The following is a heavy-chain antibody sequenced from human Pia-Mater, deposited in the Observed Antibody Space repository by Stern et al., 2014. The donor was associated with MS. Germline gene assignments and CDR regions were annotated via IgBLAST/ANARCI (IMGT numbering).Heavy chain of an antibody. CDR3: ARDRLDSSHPLDY. Sequence: VQLVESGPGLVKPSETLSLTCTVSGGSVTSGSYYWSWLRQPPGKGLVWMGVIYYRGSTNTNPSLKSRVTISVDTSKNQFSLKLSSVTAADTAVYYCARDRLDSSHPLDYWGQGTLVTVSS. J-gene: IGHJ4*02. V-gene: IGHV4-61*01. CDR2: IYYRGST. CDR1: GGSVTSGSYY. D-gene: IGHD3-22*01.